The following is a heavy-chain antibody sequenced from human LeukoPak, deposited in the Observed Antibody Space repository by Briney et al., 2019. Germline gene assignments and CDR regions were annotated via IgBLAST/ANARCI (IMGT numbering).Heavy chain of an antibody. CDR3: ARVSNIAAPRYWYFDL. V-gene: IGHV3-48*01. CDR1: EFTFSSYS. CDR2: ITNSGNSR. D-gene: IGHD6-13*01. J-gene: IGHJ2*01. Sequence: PGGSLRLSCAASEFTFSSYSMNWVRQAPGKGLEWVSYITNSGNSRSYADSVKGRFTISRDNTKNSLYLQMNGLRAEDTAVYYCARVSNIAAPRYWYFDLWGRGTLVTVSS.